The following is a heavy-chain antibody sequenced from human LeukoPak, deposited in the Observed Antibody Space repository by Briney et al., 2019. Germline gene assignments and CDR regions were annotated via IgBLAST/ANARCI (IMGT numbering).Heavy chain of an antibody. J-gene: IGHJ5*02. CDR3: ARHGSLSVTGTRWFDP. CDR1: GGSISSSNW. CDR2: IYHSGST. D-gene: IGHD6-19*01. V-gene: IGHV4-4*02. Sequence: SETLSLTCAVSGGSISSSNWWSWVRQSPGKGLEWIGEIYHSGSTNYNPSLKSRVTISVDTSKNQFSLKLTSVTAADTAVYYCARHGSLSVTGTRWFDPWGQGTLVTVSS.